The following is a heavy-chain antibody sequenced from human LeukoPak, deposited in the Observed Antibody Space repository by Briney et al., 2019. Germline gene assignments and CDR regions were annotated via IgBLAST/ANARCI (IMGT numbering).Heavy chain of an antibody. D-gene: IGHD3-10*01. J-gene: IGHJ5*02. V-gene: IGHV4-39*07. CDR1: SGSISTSNYY. CDR2: IFYSGST. CDR3: ARRRGYYGSGSYYNVAHNWFDP. Sequence: SETLSLTCTVSSGSISTSNYYWGWVRQPPGKALEWIGNIFYSGSTYYSPSLKSRVTISVDTSKNQFSLKLSSVTAADTAVYYCARRRGYYGSGSYYNVAHNWFDPWGQGTLVTVSS.